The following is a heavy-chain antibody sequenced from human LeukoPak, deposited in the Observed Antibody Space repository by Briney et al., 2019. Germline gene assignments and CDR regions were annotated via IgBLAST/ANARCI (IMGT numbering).Heavy chain of an antibody. J-gene: IGHJ5*02. CDR3: ARGLDDFWSGFMGYWFDP. Sequence: SETLSLTCTVSGGSISSYYWSWIQQPPGKGLEWIGYIYYSGSTNYNPSLKSRVTISVDTSKNQFSLKLSSVTAADTAVYYCARGLDDFWSGFMGYWFDPWGQGTLVTVSS. D-gene: IGHD3-3*01. CDR2: IYYSGST. CDR1: GGSISSYY. V-gene: IGHV4-59*01.